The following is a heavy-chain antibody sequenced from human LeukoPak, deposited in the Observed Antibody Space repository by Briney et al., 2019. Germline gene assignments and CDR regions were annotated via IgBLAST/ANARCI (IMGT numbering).Heavy chain of an antibody. V-gene: IGHV3-48*04. CDR1: GFTFSSYN. CDR2: ISSSGSTI. D-gene: IGHD3-22*01. CDR3: ARRSSGYYY. J-gene: IGHJ4*02. Sequence: PGGSLRLSCGASGFTFSSYNMHWVRQAPGKGLEWVSYISSSGSTIYYADSVKGRFTISRDNAKNSLYLQMNSLRAEDTAVYYCARRSSGYYYWGQGTLVTVSS.